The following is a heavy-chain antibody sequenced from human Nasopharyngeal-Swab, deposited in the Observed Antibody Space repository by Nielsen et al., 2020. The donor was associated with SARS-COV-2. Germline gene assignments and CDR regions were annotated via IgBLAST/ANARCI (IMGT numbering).Heavy chain of an antibody. D-gene: IGHD2-2*01. Sequence: GESLKISCKGSGYSFTSYWIGWVRQMPGKGLEWMGIIYPGDSDTRYSPSFQGQVTISADKSISTAYLQWSSLKASDTAMYYCARRGGDCSSTSCYDPLYGMDVWGQGTTVTVSS. J-gene: IGHJ6*02. CDR3: ARRGGDCSSTSCYDPLYGMDV. V-gene: IGHV5-51*01. CDR1: GYSFTSYW. CDR2: IYPGDSDT.